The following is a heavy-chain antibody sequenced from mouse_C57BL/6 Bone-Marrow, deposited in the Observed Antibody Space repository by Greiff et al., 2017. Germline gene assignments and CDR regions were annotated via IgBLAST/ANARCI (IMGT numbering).Heavy chain of an antibody. CDR2: IDPSDSYT. V-gene: IGHV1-59*01. CDR3: ARQAFTTVVATETFDY. Sequence: QVQLKQPGAELVRPGTSVKLSCKASGYTFTSYWMHWVKQRPGQGLEWIGVIDPSDSYTNYNQKFKGKATLTVDTSSSTAYMQLSSLTSEDSAVYYCARQAFTTVVATETFDYWGQGTTLTVSS. CDR1: GYTFTSYW. D-gene: IGHD1-1*01. J-gene: IGHJ2*01.